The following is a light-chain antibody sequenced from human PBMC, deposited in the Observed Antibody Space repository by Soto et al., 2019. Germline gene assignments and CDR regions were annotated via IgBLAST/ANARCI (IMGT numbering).Light chain of an antibody. CDR3: SAHAGDKMI. J-gene: IGLJ2*01. CDR1: SSNVGTYYNY. V-gene: IGLV2-8*01. CDR2: EIS. Sequence: QSALTQPPSASGSPGESVTISCTGTSSNVGTYYNYVSWYQQHTGNIPNLIIHEISTRAPGVPNRVSGSKSGNTAALTVSGLQAEDEYDYDCSAHAGDKMIFGGGTKLTVL.